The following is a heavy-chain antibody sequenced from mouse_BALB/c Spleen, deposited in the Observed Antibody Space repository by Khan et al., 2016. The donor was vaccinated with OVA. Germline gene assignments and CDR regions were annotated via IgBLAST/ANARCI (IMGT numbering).Heavy chain of an antibody. J-gene: IGHJ3*01. CDR3: ARGGSSGPAWFAY. CDR1: GYSITSGYF. CDR2: IRYDGDS. V-gene: IGHV3-6*02. Sequence: EVQLQESGPGLVKPSQSLSLTCSVTGYSITSGYFWNWIRQFPGNNLEWLGYIRYDGDSNYNPSIKNRISIPRYTSKNQFFLKLNSVPPEDTATYYCARGGSSGPAWFAYWGQGTLVTVSA. D-gene: IGHD3-1*01.